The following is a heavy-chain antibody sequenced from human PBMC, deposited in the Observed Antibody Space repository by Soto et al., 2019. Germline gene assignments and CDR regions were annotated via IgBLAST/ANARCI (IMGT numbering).Heavy chain of an antibody. CDR3: ARIRERWLQPYFDY. J-gene: IGHJ4*02. CDR2: IEWDDDK. Sequence: SGPTLVNPPQTLTLTCTFSGFSLSTSGMCVSWIRHPPGKALEWLALIEWDDDKYYSTSLKTRLTISNDTSKNQVVLTMTNMDPVDTATDDCARIRERWLQPYFDYWGQGTLVTVSS. V-gene: IGHV2-70*01. CDR1: GFSLSTSGMC. D-gene: IGHD5-12*01.